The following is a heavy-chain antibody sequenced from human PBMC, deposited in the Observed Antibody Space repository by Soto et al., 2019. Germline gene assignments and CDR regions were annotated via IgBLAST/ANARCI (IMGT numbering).Heavy chain of an antibody. J-gene: IGHJ4*02. CDR2: IFPSGTT. CDR3: ARSREFDY. CDR1: GGSLSGATYS. V-gene: IGHV4-30-2*01. Sequence: SETLSLTCGVSGGSLSGATYSWNWIRQPPGKGLEWIGYIFPSGTTYYNPSLKSRVTISIDVSKNQFSLSLRSLTAVDTAVYYCARSREFDYWSQGTLVTVSS.